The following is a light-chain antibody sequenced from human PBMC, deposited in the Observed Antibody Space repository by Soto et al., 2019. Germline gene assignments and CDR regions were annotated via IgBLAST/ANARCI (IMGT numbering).Light chain of an antibody. CDR2: EVN. CDR3: SSYTSDTSPYV. V-gene: IGLV2-14*01. Sequence: QSALTQPASVSGSPGQSITISCTGTSSDVGGYNYVSWYQLHPGKAPKLIIYEVNNRPSGLSNRFSGSKSGNTASLTISGLQADDEGDYYCSSYTSDTSPYVFGTVTKVTVL. J-gene: IGLJ1*01. CDR1: SSDVGGYNY.